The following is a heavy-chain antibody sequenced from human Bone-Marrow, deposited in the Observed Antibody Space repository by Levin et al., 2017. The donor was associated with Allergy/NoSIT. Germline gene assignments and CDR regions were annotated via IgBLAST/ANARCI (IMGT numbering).Heavy chain of an antibody. CDR2: INTGNGDT. D-gene: IGHD4-11*01. Sequence: GESLKISCKPSGYPFSSFALHWVRQAPGHSLEWMGWINTGNGDTYYSKNFQGRVTITRDTAASTVYMELSSLRSEDTAIYYCARAYGSNAYWGQGTLVVVSS. CDR3: ARAYGSNAY. V-gene: IGHV1-3*04. J-gene: IGHJ4*02. CDR1: GYPFSSFA.